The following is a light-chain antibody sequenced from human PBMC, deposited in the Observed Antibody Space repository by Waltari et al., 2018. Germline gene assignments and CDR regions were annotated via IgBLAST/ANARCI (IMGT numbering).Light chain of an antibody. Sequence: EIVMTQSPATLSVSPGERATLSCRASQSISSNLAWHQQKPGQAPRLLIYGASTRATGVPARFSGSGSGTDFTLTIDSLQSADFAVYYCQQYYNWPYTFGQGTKLEIK. V-gene: IGKV3-15*01. J-gene: IGKJ2*01. CDR1: QSISSN. CDR3: QQYYNWPYT. CDR2: GAS.